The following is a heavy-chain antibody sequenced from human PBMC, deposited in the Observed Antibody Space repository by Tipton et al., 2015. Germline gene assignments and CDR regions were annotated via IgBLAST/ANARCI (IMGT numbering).Heavy chain of an antibody. J-gene: IGHJ4*02. V-gene: IGHV4-61*08. D-gene: IGHD6-13*01. CDR2: VNHGGSS. CDR1: GASISTAGYY. Sequence: TLSLTCTVSGASISTAGYYWSWIRQTPGKGLEWIGEVNHGGSSNYKPSLKSRVTVSVDTSKSQFSLRITSVTAADTAVYYCARGAGNSSTWDFDYWGQGSLVTVSS. CDR3: ARGAGNSSTWDFDY.